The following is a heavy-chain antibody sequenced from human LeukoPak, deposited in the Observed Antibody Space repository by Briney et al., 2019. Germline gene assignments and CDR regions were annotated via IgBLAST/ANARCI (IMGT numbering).Heavy chain of an antibody. D-gene: IGHD3-3*01. J-gene: IGHJ6*03. CDR1: GGTFSSYA. CDR3: ARGAWSPTAYYYYYMDV. V-gene: IGHV1-69*05. Sequence: ASVKVSCKASGGTFSSYAISWVRQAPGQGLEWMGGIIPIFGTANYAQKFQGRVTITTDGSTSTAYMELSSLRSEDTAVYYCARGAWSPTAYYYYYMDVWGKGTTVTVSS. CDR2: IIPIFGTA.